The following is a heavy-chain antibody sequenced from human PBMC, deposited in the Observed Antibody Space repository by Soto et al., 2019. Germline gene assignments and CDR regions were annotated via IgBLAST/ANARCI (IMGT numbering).Heavy chain of an antibody. D-gene: IGHD3-3*02. CDR2: MDPNSGST. Sequence: QAQLVQSGAEVKKPGASVKVSCKASGYTFTSYDINWVRQAPGQGLEWLGWMDPNSGSTGYAQNFQGRVTMTRNISINTAHMELSSLRSEDTAVYYCARERKFHFLRKGLDVWGQGTTVTVSS. CDR3: ARERKFHFLRKGLDV. V-gene: IGHV1-8*01. J-gene: IGHJ6*02. CDR1: GYTFTSYD.